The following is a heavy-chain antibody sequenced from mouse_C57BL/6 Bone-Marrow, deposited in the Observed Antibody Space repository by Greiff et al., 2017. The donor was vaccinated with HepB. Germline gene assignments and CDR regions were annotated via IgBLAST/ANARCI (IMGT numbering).Heavy chain of an antibody. CDR3: APHYCCGSSYGWYFDV. CDR1: GYTFTSYW. J-gene: IGHJ1*03. Sequence: VQLQQPGAELVKPGASVKVSCKASGYTFTSYWMHWVKQRPGQGLEWIGRIHPSDSDTNYNQKFKGKATLTVDKSSSTAYVQLSSLTSEDSAVYCCAPHYCCGSSYGWYFDVWGTGTTVTVSS. CDR2: IHPSDSDT. D-gene: IGHD1-1*01. V-gene: IGHV1-74*01.